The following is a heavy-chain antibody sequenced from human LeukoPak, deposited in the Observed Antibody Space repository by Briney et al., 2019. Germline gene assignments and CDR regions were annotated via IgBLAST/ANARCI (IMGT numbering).Heavy chain of an antibody. J-gene: IGHJ1*01. CDR2: INPDGRDT. D-gene: IGHD2-21*02. Sequence: PGGSLRLSCVGSGFRFSSYDMNWVRQAPGRGLEWVAHINPDGRDTYYVDSVKGRFTISRDNAQNSMYLQMNSLRVEDTAVYYCTSWGDTTAEYFQRWGQGTLVTVSS. V-gene: IGHV3-7*01. CDR1: GFRFSSYD. CDR3: TSWGDTTAEYFQR.